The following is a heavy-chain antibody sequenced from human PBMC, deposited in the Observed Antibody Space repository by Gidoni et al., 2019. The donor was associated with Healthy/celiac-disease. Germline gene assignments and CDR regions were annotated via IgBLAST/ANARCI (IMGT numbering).Heavy chain of an antibody. J-gene: IGHJ4*02. D-gene: IGHD3-16*01. CDR2: ISGSGGST. V-gene: IGHV3-23*01. CDR3: AKSFSRSLVLGPDY. CDR1: GFTFSSYA. Sequence: PGGSLRLSCAASGFTFSSYAMSWVRQAPGKGLEWVSAISGSGGSTYYADSVKGRFTISRDNSKNTLYLQMNSLRAEDTAVYYCAKSFSRSLVLGPDYWGQGTLVTVSS.